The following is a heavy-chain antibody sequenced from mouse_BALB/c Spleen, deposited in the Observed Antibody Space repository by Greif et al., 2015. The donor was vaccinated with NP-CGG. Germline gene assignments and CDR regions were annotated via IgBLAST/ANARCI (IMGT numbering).Heavy chain of an antibody. CDR3: ARRDGYYFYAMDY. CDR1: GYTFTSYN. CDR2: IYPGNGDT. J-gene: IGHJ4*01. Sequence: LQQSGAELVKPGASVKMSCKASGYTFTSYNMHWVKQTPGQGLEWIGAIYPGNGDTSYNQRFKGKATLTADKSSSTAYMQLSSLTSEDSAVYYCARRDGYYFYAMDYWGQGTSVTVSS. V-gene: IGHV1-12*01. D-gene: IGHD2-3*01.